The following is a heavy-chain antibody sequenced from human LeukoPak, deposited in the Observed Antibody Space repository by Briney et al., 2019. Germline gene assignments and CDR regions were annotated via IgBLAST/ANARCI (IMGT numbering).Heavy chain of an antibody. V-gene: IGHV2-5*01. Sequence: GSGPTLVNPTQTLTLTCTFSGFSLTTDQVVVGWVRQPPGKAPEWLTFIYGNNDKRYSSSLSSRLTITKDTSKNQVVLTMTDMASVDTATYYCAHRTTVTSVDVWGRGTLVTVSS. D-gene: IGHD4-17*01. CDR3: AHRTTVTSVDV. CDR2: IYGNNDK. CDR1: GFSLTTDQVV. J-gene: IGHJ4*02.